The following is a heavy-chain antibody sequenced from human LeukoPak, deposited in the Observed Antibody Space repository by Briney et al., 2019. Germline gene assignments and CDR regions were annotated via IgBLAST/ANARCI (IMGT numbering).Heavy chain of an antibody. D-gene: IGHD6-19*01. CDR2: IFPGDSDT. CDR3: TRGSGSYAH. J-gene: IGHJ1*01. CDR1: GYSFTKHW. Sequence: GESLKISCKGSGYSFTKHWIAWVRQMPGKGPKWMGIIFPGDSDTRYSPSFQGQVTISADKSISTAYLQWSSLKASDTAMYYCTRGSGSYAHWGQGTLVTVSS. V-gene: IGHV5-51*01.